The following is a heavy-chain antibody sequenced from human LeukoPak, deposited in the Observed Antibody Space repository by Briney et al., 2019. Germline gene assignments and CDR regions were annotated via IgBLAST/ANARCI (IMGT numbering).Heavy chain of an antibody. Sequence: SETLSLTCRLSGASINSHYWSWVRQPPGKRLEWIGYIFNSGSINYNPSLRSRVTMSLDTSRDQFFLRLNSVTAADTAIYYCASRPAGTTWYGVFDYWSQGTRVTVSS. V-gene: IGHV4-59*11. J-gene: IGHJ4*02. CDR3: ASRPAGTTWYGVFDY. CDR1: GASINSHY. CDR2: IFNSGSI. D-gene: IGHD6-13*01.